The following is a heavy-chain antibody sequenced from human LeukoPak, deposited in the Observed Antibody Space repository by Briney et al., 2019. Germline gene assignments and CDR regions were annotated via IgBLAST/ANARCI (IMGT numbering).Heavy chain of an antibody. CDR3: ARWYSSSWYGWFDP. D-gene: IGHD6-13*01. V-gene: IGHV4-59*01. CDR1: GGSISSYY. J-gene: IGHJ5*02. Sequence: KPSETLSLTCTVSGGSISSYYWSWIRQPPGKGLEWIGYIYYSGSTNYNPSLKSRVTISVDTSKNQFSLKLSSVTAADTAVYYCARWYSSSWYGWFDPWGQGTLVTVSS. CDR2: IYYSGST.